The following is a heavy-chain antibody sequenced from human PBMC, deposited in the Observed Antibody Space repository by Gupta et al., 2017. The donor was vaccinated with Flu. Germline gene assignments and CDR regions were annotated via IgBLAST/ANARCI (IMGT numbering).Heavy chain of an antibody. CDR3: AVLGTVTTSFDY. J-gene: IGHJ4*02. Sequence: QLQLQESGPGLVKPSETLSLTCTVSGGSISSSSYYWGWIRQPPGKGLEWIGSIYYSGSTYYNPSLKSRVTISVDTSKNQFSLKLSSVTAADTAVYYCAVLGTVTTSFDYWGQGTLVTVSS. D-gene: IGHD4-17*01. V-gene: IGHV4-39*01. CDR2: IYYSGST. CDR1: GGSISSSSYY.